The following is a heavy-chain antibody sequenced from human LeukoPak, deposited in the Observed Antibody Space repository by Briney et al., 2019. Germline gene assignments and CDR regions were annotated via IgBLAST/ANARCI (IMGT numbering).Heavy chain of an antibody. D-gene: IGHD6-13*01. CDR3: ARHRKRSAAGTSPYYFDY. Sequence: PSETLSLTCAVYGGSFSGYYWSWIRQPPGKGLEWIGEINHSGSTNYNPSLKSRVTISVDTSKNQFSLKLSSVTAADTAVYYCARHRKRSAAGTSPYYFDYWGQGTLVTVSS. J-gene: IGHJ4*02. CDR1: GGSFSGYY. V-gene: IGHV4-34*01. CDR2: INHSGST.